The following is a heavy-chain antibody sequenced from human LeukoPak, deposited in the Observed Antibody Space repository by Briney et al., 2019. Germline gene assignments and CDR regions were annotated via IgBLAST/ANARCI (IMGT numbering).Heavy chain of an antibody. V-gene: IGHV4-39*01. CDR3: ARYVVYGSGKYYFDY. CDR2: INYSGST. J-gene: IGHJ4*02. D-gene: IGHD3-10*01. Sequence: SETLSLTCTVSGGSVSSTTYFWSWIRQPPGKGLEWIASINYSGSTYYNPSLKSRVTISVDTSENQFSLKLSSVPAADTAVYYCARYVVYGSGKYYFDYWGQGTLVTVSS. CDR1: GGSVSSTTYF.